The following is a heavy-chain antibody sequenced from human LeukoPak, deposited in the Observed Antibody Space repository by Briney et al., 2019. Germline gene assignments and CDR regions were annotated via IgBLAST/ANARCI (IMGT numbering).Heavy chain of an antibody. Sequence: SETLSLTCTVSGGSISSYYWCWIRQPPGKGLEWIGYIYYSGSTNYNHSLESRVTISVDTSKNQFSLKVTSVTATDTAVYYCARGDTSGWAYYYDYWGQGALVTVSS. CDR3: ARGDTSGWAYYYDY. V-gene: IGHV4-59*01. D-gene: IGHD6-19*01. CDR1: GGSISSYY. J-gene: IGHJ4*02. CDR2: IYYSGST.